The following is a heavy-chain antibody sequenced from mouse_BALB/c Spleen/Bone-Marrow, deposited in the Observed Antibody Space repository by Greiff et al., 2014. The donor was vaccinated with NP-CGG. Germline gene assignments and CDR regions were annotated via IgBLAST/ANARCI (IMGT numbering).Heavy chain of an antibody. CDR1: GYTFSSYW. J-gene: IGHJ3*01. Sequence: QVQLKDSGAELMKPGASVKISCKTSGYTFSSYWIEWVKQRPGHGLEWIGEILPGSGSTNYNEKFTGKATFTADTSSNTAYMQLISLTAEDSSDYYGTRELAVGIAYWGQGTLVTVSA. CDR2: ILPGSGST. V-gene: IGHV1-9*01. D-gene: IGHD3-1*01. CDR3: TRELAVGIAY.